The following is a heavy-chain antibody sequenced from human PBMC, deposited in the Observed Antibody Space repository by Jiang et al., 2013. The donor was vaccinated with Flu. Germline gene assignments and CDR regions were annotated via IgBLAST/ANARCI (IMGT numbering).Heavy chain of an antibody. CDR3: ARDVRECDGTRCYITADF. Sequence: ARLLKPSETLSLTCAVYGGSLSGYWVWIRQPPGKGLEWIGEINHSGNTNYNPSLRSRVTISVDTSKNQFSLNLNSVTAADTAVYYCARDVRECDGTRCYITADFWGQGTLGHRLL. CDR1: GGSLSGY. J-gene: IGHJ4*02. D-gene: IGHD1-20*01. CDR2: INHSGNT. V-gene: IGHV4-34*01.